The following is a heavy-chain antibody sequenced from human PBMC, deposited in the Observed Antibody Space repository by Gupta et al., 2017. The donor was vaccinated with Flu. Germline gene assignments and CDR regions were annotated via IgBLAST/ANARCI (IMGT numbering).Heavy chain of an antibody. CDR3: ARDRPDSKVGARREWYFDL. D-gene: IGHD1-26*01. CDR1: GFTFSDYY. Sequence: QVQLVESGGGWVKPGGSLRLSCAASGFTFSDYYMSWIRQAPGKGLEWVSYISGSGSSRDYADSVKGRFSISRDNAKNSLYLQMESLTAEDTAVYYCARDRPDSKVGARREWYFDLWGRGTLVTVSS. V-gene: IGHV3-11*01. CDR2: ISGSGSSR. J-gene: IGHJ2*01.